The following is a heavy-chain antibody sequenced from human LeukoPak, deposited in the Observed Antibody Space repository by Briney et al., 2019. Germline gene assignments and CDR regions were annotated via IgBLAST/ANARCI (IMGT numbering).Heavy chain of an antibody. J-gene: IGHJ3*02. CDR1: GYSFTSYW. Sequence: HGESLKISCKGSGYSFTSYWIGWVRQMPGKGLEWMGIIYPGDSDTRYSPSFQGQVTISADKSISTAYLQWSSLKASDTAMYYCASSGSVAYCGGDCFPDAFDIWGQGTMVTVSS. CDR2: IYPGDSDT. CDR3: ASSGSVAYCGGDCFPDAFDI. D-gene: IGHD2-21*02. V-gene: IGHV5-51*01.